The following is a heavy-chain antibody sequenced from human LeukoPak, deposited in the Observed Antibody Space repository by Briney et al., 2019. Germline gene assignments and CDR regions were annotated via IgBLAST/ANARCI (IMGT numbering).Heavy chain of an antibody. CDR2: ITSGSSYI. Sequence: PGGSLRLSCAASGFTFSDYSMNWVGQAPGKGLEWVSSITSGSSYIYYADSVKGRFTISRDNSKNTLYLQMNSLRAEDTAVYYCAKDRRTLDAFDIWGQGTMVTVSS. D-gene: IGHD6-6*01. V-gene: IGHV3-21*04. J-gene: IGHJ3*02. CDR3: AKDRRTLDAFDI. CDR1: GFTFSDYS.